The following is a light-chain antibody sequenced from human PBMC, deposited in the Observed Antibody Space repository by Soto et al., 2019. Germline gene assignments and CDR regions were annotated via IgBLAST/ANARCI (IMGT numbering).Light chain of an antibody. CDR1: QTISSW. V-gene: IGKV1-5*03. Sequence: DIQMTQSPSTLSGYVGDRVTITCRASQTISSWLAWYQQKPGKAPKLLIYKASTLKSGVPSRFSGSGSGTEFTLTISSLQSEDFAVYYCQQYNNWPRTFGQGTKVDIK. CDR3: QQYNNWPRT. CDR2: KAS. J-gene: IGKJ1*01.